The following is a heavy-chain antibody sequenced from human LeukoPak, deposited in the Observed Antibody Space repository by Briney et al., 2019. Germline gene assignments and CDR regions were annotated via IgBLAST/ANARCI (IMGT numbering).Heavy chain of an antibody. V-gene: IGHV3-66*01. Sequence: PAGGSLRLSCADSGFTVSSNYMSWVRPAPGKGLEWVSVIYSGGSTYYADSVKGRFTISRDNSKNTLYLQMNSLRAEDTAVYYCARDLSWYYNISHFPPQGEIFDYWGQGTLVTVSS. D-gene: IGHD3-22*01. CDR1: GFTVSSNY. CDR3: ARDLSWYYNISHFPPQGEIFDY. CDR2: IYSGGST. J-gene: IGHJ4*02.